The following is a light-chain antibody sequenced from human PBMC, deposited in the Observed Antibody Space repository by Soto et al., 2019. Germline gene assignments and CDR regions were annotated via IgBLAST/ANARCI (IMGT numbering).Light chain of an antibody. CDR1: QSVGNS. V-gene: IGKV3-11*01. CDR3: QQRSSWPPPT. Sequence: IVLTPSPATLSLSPGARATPSCRASQSVGNSLAWYQERPGQAPRLLIYDASNRATGIPPRFSGSGSGTDFTLTISSLEPEDFAVYYCQQRSSWPPPTFGGGTKVDIK. J-gene: IGKJ4*01. CDR2: DAS.